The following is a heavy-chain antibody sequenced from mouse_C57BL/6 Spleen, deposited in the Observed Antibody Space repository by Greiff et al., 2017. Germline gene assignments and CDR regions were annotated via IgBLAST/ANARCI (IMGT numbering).Heavy chain of an antibody. CDR2: IYPGDGDT. CDR3: ARKGLPPYWYFDV. Sequence: VQLQQSGAELVKPGASVKISCTASGYAFSSYWMNWVKQRPGKGLEWIGQIYPGDGDTNYNGKFKGKATLTADKSSSTAYMQLSSLTSENSAVYFCARKGLPPYWYFDVWGTGTTVTVSS. CDR1: GYAFSSYW. J-gene: IGHJ1*03. V-gene: IGHV1-80*01. D-gene: IGHD2-2*01.